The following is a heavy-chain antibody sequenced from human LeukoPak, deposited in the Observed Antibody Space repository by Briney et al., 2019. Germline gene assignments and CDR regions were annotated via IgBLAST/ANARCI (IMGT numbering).Heavy chain of an antibody. CDR2: IDTAGVT. Sequence: GGSLRLSCAGSGFTFSNYDMHWVRQAAGKGLEWVAGIDTAGVTYYPGSVRGRFTISRENGRNSFFLQMNSLRAGDTAVYYCARGGYFGSGPMDVWGQGTTVTVSS. D-gene: IGHD3-10*01. V-gene: IGHV3-13*01. CDR1: GFTFSNYD. CDR3: ARGGYFGSGPMDV. J-gene: IGHJ6*02.